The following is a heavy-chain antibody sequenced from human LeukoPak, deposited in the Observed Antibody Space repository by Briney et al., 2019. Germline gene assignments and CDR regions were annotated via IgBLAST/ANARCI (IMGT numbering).Heavy chain of an antibody. V-gene: IGHV4-59*12. CDR3: ARRGKTLIRGKHWFDP. D-gene: IGHD3-10*01. Sequence: MTSETLSLTCTVSGGSISSYYWSWIRQPPGEGLEWIGYIYYSGSTNYNPSLKSRVTISIDTSKNQFSLKLSSVTAADTAVYYCARRGKTLIRGKHWFDPWGQGTLVTVSS. J-gene: IGHJ5*02. CDR1: GGSISSYY. CDR2: IYYSGST.